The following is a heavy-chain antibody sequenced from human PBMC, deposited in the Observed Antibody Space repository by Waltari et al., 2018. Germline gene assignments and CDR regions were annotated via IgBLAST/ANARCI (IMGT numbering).Heavy chain of an antibody. CDR1: GFTFSSYS. CDR3: AIPWVRYYYDSSGYPDAFDI. CDR2: ISSSSSTF. J-gene: IGHJ3*02. D-gene: IGHD3-22*01. V-gene: IGHV3-48*01. Sequence: EVQLVESGGGLVQPGGSLRLSCAASGFTFSSYSMNWVRQAPGKGLGWVSYISSSSSTFYYADTLKGRCTISRDNARNSRYLQMNSLRAEDTGLYCCAIPWVRYYYDSSGYPDAFDIWGQGKMVTVSS.